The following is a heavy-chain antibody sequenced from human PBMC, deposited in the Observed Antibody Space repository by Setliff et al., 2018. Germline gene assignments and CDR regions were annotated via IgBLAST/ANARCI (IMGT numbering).Heavy chain of an antibody. CDR1: GYTFVNYG. Sequence: SVKVSCKASGYTFVNYGVSWVRQAPGQGLEWMGGIIPMFGTTNYAQKFQGRVTIITDASTSTSYMALSSLTSADTAVYYCAREGVDTRSSTDYRYYMDVWGKGTTVTVSS. CDR3: AREGVDTRSSTDYRYYMDV. J-gene: IGHJ6*03. D-gene: IGHD5-18*01. V-gene: IGHV1-69*05. CDR2: IIPMFGTT.